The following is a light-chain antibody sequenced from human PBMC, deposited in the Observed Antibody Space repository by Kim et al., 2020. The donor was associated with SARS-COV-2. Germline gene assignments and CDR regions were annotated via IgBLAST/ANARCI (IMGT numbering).Light chain of an antibody. V-gene: IGLV3-19*01. CDR1: NLRSYY. CDR3: NSRDSSGPVV. Sequence: SSELTQDPAVSVALGQTVRITCQGDNLRSYYASWYQQKPGQAPVLVIYGKNNRPSGIPDRFSGSSSGNTASLTITGAQAEDEADYYCNSRDSSGPVVFGGGTKLTVL. CDR2: GKN. J-gene: IGLJ2*01.